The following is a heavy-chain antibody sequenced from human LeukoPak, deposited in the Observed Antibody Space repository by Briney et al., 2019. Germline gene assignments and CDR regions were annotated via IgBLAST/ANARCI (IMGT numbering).Heavy chain of an antibody. CDR1: GYTFTSYA. D-gene: IGHD3-10*01. CDR2: INTNTGNP. J-gene: IGHJ4*02. CDR3: ARDELPEVRGVIPLDY. V-gene: IGHV7-4-1*02. Sequence: GASVKVSCKASGYTFTSYAMNWVRQAPGQGLEWMGWINTNTGNPTYAQGFTGRFVFSLDTSVSTAYLQISSLKAEDTAVYYCARDELPEVRGVIPLDYWGQGTLVTVSS.